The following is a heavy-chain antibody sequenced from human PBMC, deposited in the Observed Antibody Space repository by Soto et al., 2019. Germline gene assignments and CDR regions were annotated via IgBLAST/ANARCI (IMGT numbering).Heavy chain of an antibody. CDR1: GGSFSGYY. V-gene: IGHV4-34*01. Sequence: QVQLQQWGAGLLKPSETLSLTCAVYGGSFSGYYWSWIRQPPGKGLEWIGEINHSGSTNYNPSLKSRVTISVATSKDQCSLKLSSVTAADTAVYYWARVTGRYYYGMDVWGQGTTVTVSS. CDR3: ARVTGRYYYGMDV. J-gene: IGHJ6*02. CDR2: INHSGST.